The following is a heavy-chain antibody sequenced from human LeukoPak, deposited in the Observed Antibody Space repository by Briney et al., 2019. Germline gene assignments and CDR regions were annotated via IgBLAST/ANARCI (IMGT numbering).Heavy chain of an antibody. CDR2: ISYDGNNK. CDR1: GYTLTELS. D-gene: IGHD2-2*02. J-gene: IGHJ4*02. CDR3: ARGIAGYCSSTSCYRGVTD. V-gene: IGHV3-30*04. Sequence: GASVKVSCKVSGYTLTELSMHWVRQAPGKGLEWVAVISYDGNNKYYADSVKGRFTISRDNSKNTLYLQMNSLRAEDTAVYYCARGIAGYCSSTSCYRGVTDWGQGTLVTVSS.